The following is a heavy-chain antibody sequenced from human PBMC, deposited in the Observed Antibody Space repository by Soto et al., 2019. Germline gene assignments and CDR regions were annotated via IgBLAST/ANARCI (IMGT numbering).Heavy chain of an antibody. CDR1: GFTFSSYG. Sequence: GGSLRLSCAASGFTFSSYGMHWVRQAPGKGLEWVAVIWYDGSNKYYADSVKGRFTISRDNSKNTLYLQMNSLRAEDTAVYYCARERWESPAAGIVWNYYGMDVWGQGTTVTVSS. CDR3: ARERWESPAAGIVWNYYGMDV. CDR2: IWYDGSNK. V-gene: IGHV3-33*01. D-gene: IGHD6-13*01. J-gene: IGHJ6*02.